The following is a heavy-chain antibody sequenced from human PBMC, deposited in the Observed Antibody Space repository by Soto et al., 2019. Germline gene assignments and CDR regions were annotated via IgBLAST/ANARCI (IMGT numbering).Heavy chain of an antibody. V-gene: IGHV3-7*01. D-gene: IGHD5-18*01. CDR2: IKHDGSEK. Sequence: GGSLRLSCAASGLTFNKYWMTWVRQAPGKGLEWVATIKHDGSEKSNLDSVEGRFTISRDNARNSLYLQMKSLRAEDTAVYYCARDFYGGYTYGPGDYWGQGALVTVSS. CDR1: GLTFNKYW. CDR3: ARDFYGGYTYGPGDY. J-gene: IGHJ4*02.